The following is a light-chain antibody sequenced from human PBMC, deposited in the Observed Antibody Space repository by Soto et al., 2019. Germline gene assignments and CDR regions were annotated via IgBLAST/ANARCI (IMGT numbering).Light chain of an antibody. CDR3: QHRSNWPQT. V-gene: IGKV3-11*01. CDR1: QSFTSRS. J-gene: IGKJ1*01. CDR2: GAS. Sequence: VLKQSRGTLSSYPGERATISCRASQSFTSRSLACYQQKPGLAPRLLISGASNRATGIPARFSGSGSGTDFTLTISSLEPEDFALYYCQHRSNWPQTFCQGTKVDI.